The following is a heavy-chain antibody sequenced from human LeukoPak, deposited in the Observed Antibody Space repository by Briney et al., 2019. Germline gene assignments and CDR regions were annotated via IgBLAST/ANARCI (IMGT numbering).Heavy chain of an antibody. Sequence: PGGSLRLSCAASGFTFSSYAMSWVRQAPGKGLEWVSAISGSGGSTYYADSVKGRFTISRDNSKNTLYLQMSSLRAEDTAVYYCAKSGIVVVVAATQVDYWGQGTLVTVSS. J-gene: IGHJ4*02. D-gene: IGHD2-15*01. V-gene: IGHV3-23*01. CDR2: ISGSGGST. CDR1: GFTFSSYA. CDR3: AKSGIVVVVAATQVDY.